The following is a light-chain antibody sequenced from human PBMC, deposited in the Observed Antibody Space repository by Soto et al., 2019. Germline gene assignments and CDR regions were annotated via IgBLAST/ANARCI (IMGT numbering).Light chain of an antibody. Sequence: IVMTQSPATLSVSPWERVTLSCRASQSVSSNLAWYQQKPGQAPRLLIYAASTRATGIPARFSGSGSGTDFILTITSLQTEDFAVYYCQQYGSSPYTFGQGTKVDIK. J-gene: IGKJ2*01. CDR3: QQYGSSPYT. CDR1: QSVSSN. CDR2: AAS. V-gene: IGKV3-15*01.